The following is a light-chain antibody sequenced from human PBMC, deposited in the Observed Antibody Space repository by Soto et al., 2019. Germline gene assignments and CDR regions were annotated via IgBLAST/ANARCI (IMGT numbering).Light chain of an antibody. V-gene: IGKV1-9*01. J-gene: IGKJ1*01. CDR2: AAS. CDR3: QQLNSYPWT. CDR1: QGISSY. Sequence: QFTQSPSSLSASVGDRGTITCRASQGISSYLAWYQQKPGKAPKLLIYAASTLQSGVPSRFSGSGSGTDFTLTISSLQPEDFATYYCQQLNSYPWTFGQGTKVDIK.